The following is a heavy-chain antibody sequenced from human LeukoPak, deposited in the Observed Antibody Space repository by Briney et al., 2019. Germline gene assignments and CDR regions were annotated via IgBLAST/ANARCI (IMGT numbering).Heavy chain of an antibody. Sequence: GSLRLSCAASGFTFSSYAMSWVRQAPGKGLEWVSAISGSGGSTYYADSVRGRFTISRDNSKNTLYLQMNSLRAEDTAVYYCARVTMVAAASYNWFVPWGQGTLVTVSS. J-gene: IGHJ5*02. CDR2: ISGSGGST. CDR1: GFTFSSYA. CDR3: ARVTMVAAASYNWFVP. V-gene: IGHV3-23*01. D-gene: IGHD2-15*01.